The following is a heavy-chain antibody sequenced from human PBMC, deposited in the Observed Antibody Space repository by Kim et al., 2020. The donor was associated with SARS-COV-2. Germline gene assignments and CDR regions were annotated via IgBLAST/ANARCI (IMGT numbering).Heavy chain of an antibody. J-gene: IGHJ4*02. D-gene: IGHD6-13*01. CDR3: ASRLGIAAAH. V-gene: IGHV4-39*01. Sequence: STSYNPSLKSRVTISVDTSKNRFSLKLSSVTAADTAVYYCASRLGIAAAHWGQGTLVTVSS. CDR2: ST.